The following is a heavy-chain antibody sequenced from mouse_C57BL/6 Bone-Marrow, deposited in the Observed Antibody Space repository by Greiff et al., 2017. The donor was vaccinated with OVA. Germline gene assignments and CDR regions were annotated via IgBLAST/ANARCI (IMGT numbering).Heavy chain of an antibody. Sequence: EVKLQESGGGLVQPKGSLKLSCAASGFSFNTYAMNWVRQAPGKGLEWVARIRSKSNNYATYYADSVKDRFTISRDDSESMLYLQMNNLKTEDTAMYYCVSLIYYDYDEGRYYAMDYWGQGTSVTVSS. CDR2: IRSKSNNYAT. V-gene: IGHV10-1*01. D-gene: IGHD2-4*01. CDR1: GFSFNTYA. CDR3: VSLIYYDYDEGRYYAMDY. J-gene: IGHJ4*01.